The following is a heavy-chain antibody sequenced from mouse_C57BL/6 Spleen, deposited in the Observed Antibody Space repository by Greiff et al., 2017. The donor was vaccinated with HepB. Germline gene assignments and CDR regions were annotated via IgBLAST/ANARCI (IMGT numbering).Heavy chain of an antibody. CDR1: GYSITSGYY. J-gene: IGHJ2*01. Sequence: EVKLQESGPGLVKPSQSLSLTCSVTGYSITSGYYWNWIRQFPGNKLEWMGYISYDGSNNYNPSLKNRISITRDTSKNQFFLKLNSVTTEDTATYYCARDWGYGSSYDFDYWGQGTTLTVSS. D-gene: IGHD1-1*01. CDR3: ARDWGYGSSYDFDY. V-gene: IGHV3-6*01. CDR2: ISYDGSN.